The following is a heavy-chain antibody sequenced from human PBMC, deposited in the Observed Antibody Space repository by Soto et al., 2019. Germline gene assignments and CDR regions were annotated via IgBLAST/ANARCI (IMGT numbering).Heavy chain of an antibody. D-gene: IGHD3-22*01. CDR2: IYYSGST. Sequence: PPETLSLTCTVSGGSISSSSYYWGWIRQPPGKGLEWIGSIYYSGSTYYNPSLRSRVTISVDTPKNQFSLKLSSVTAADTAVYYCARDYYYDSSVFDYWGQGTLVTVSS. V-gene: IGHV4-39*01. J-gene: IGHJ4*02. CDR1: GGSISSSSYY. CDR3: ARDYYYDSSVFDY.